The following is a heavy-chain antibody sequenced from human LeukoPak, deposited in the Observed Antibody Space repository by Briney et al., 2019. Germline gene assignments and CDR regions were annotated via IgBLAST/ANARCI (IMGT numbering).Heavy chain of an antibody. CDR2: INADNGNT. CDR1: GYTFTSYA. J-gene: IGHJ4*02. V-gene: IGHV1-3*01. D-gene: IGHD6-13*01. CDR3: AREDPSSWYYMFDY. Sequence: ASVKVSCKASGYTFTSYAMHWVRQAPGQRLEWMGWINADNGNTKYSQKFQGRVTITRDTSASTAYMELSSLRSEDTAVYYCAREDPSSWYYMFDYWGQGTLVTVSS.